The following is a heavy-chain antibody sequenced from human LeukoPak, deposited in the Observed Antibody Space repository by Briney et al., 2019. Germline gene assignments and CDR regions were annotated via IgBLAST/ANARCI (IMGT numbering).Heavy chain of an antibody. CDR3: ARQGYTNNLGGYFGDKDDGFDL. D-gene: IGHD3-9*01. J-gene: IGHJ3*01. Sequence: SVKVSCKASGYTFTSYAMNWVRQAPGQGLEWMGRIIPIFGTPDYAQKFQGRVTITADESTSTAYMELSRLRFEDTAVYYCARQGYTNNLGGYFGDKDDGFDLWGQGTMVTVSS. CDR1: GYTFTSYA. CDR2: IIPIFGTP. V-gene: IGHV1-69*13.